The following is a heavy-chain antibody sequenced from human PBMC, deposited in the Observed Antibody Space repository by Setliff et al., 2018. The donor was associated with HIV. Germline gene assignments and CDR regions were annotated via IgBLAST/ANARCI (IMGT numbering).Heavy chain of an antibody. Sequence: SETLSLTCGVSGASISNHYWSWVRQSPGKGLEWIGYIYYTGSTNYNPSLKSRIAILLDTSRNQFSLKLNSVTAADTAVYYCATLPQGYDYFDYWGHGTLVTVSS. CDR2: IYYTGST. CDR3: ATLPQGYDYFDY. D-gene: IGHD3-3*01. V-gene: IGHV4-59*11. CDR1: GASISNHY. J-gene: IGHJ4*01.